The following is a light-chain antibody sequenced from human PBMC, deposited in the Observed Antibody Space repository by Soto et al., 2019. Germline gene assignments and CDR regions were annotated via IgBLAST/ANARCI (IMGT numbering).Light chain of an antibody. J-gene: IGLJ1*01. CDR3: ASYAARSTLGV. CDR1: SSDVGGYKY. CDR2: EVT. Sequence: QSSLTQPASVSGSPGRSITISCTGTSSDVGGYKYVSWYQHHPGKAPKLIIFEVTNRPSGVSNRFSGSKSGNTASLTISGLQAEDEADYYCASYAARSTLGVFGTGTRSPS. V-gene: IGLV2-14*01.